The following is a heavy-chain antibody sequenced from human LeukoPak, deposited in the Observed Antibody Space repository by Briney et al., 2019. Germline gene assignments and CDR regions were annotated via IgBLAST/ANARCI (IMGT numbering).Heavy chain of an antibody. V-gene: IGHV1-69*04. CDR2: IIPIFGIA. Sequence: SVKVSCKASGVTFSSYAISWVRQAPGQGLEWMGRIIPIFGIANYAQRFQGRVTITADKSTSTAYMELSSLRSEDTAVYYCARVVYSTGMDVWGPGTQVNVSS. CDR1: GVTFSSYA. J-gene: IGHJ6*02. CDR3: ARVVYSTGMDV. D-gene: IGHD6-13*01.